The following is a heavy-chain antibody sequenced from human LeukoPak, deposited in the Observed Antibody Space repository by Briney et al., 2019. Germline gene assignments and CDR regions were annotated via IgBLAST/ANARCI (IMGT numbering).Heavy chain of an antibody. D-gene: IGHD2-2*01. CDR1: GVSISTSNW. CDR2: ISGGGTT. CDR3: AREPGGRYCGTTSCSDS. Sequence: PSGTLSLTCAVSGVSISTSNWWRLVRQPPGKGLEWVSLISGGGTTYYADSVKGRFTISRDNSKNTLYLQMNSLRAEDTAVYYCAREPGGRYCGTTSCSDSWGQGTLVTVSS. V-gene: IGHV3-53*01. J-gene: IGHJ4*02.